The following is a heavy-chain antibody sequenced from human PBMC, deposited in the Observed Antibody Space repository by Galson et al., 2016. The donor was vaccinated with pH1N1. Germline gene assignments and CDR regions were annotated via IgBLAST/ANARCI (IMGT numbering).Heavy chain of an antibody. CDR1: GYTFTSYY. CDR3: VRDLGRLRDF. Sequence: SVKVSCKASGYTFTSYYFHWVRQAPGLGLQWMGVINPIGGMATYTQNFQDRLTMTVDASTSTVYMELTSLRSEDTAVYDCVRDLGRLRDFWGQGTLVTVSS. CDR2: INPIGGMA. J-gene: IGHJ4*02. D-gene: IGHD1-26*01. V-gene: IGHV1-46*01.